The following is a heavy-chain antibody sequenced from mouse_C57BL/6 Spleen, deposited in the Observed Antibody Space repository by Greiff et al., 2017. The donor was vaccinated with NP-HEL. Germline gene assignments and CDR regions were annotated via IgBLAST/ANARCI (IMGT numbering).Heavy chain of an antibody. CDR2: ISDGGSYT. Sequence: EVHLVESGGGLVKPGGSLKLSCAASGFTFSSYAMSWVRQTPEKRLEWVATISDGGSYTYSPDNVKGRFTISRDNAKNNLYLQMSHLKSEDTAMYYCARADDYDGFAYWGQGTLVTVSA. V-gene: IGHV5-4*01. D-gene: IGHD2-4*01. J-gene: IGHJ3*01. CDR1: GFTFSSYA. CDR3: ARADDYDGFAY.